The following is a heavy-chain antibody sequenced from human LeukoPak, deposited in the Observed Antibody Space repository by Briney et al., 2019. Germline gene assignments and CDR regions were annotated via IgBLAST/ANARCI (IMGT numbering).Heavy chain of an antibody. CDR3: ARDLQIKGYYYYYMDV. CDR2: ISFDGTKK. J-gene: IGHJ6*03. V-gene: IGHV3-30*04. Sequence: GGSLRLSCGASGFTFSRYAMHWVRQAPGKGLEWVAGISFDGTKKYDADSVKGRFTISRDNSKNTLYMQMNSLRAEDTAVYYCARDLQIKGYYYYYMDVWGKGTTVTVSS. CDR1: GFTFSRYA.